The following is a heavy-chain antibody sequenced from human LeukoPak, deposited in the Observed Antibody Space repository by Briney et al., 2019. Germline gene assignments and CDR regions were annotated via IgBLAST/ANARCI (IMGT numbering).Heavy chain of an antibody. CDR2: IYYSGST. CDR3: AREQAGSGSTDAFDI. CDR1: GGSISSYY. Sequence: SETLSLTCTVSGGSISSYYWSWIRQPPGKGLEWIGYIYYSGSTNYNPSLKSRVTISVDTSKNQFSLKLSSVTAADTAVYYCAREQAGSGSTDAFDIWGQGTMVTVSS. J-gene: IGHJ3*02. V-gene: IGHV4-59*01. D-gene: IGHD3-10*01.